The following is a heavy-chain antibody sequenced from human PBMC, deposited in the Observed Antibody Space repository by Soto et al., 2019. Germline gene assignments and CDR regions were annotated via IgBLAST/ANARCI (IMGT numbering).Heavy chain of an antibody. D-gene: IGHD2-2*01. V-gene: IGHV4-59*01. CDR1: GGSISSYY. Sequence: PSETLSLTCTVSGGSISSYYWSWIRQPPGKGLEWIGYIYYSGSTNYNPSLKSRVTISVDTSKNQFSLKLSSVTAADTAVYYCARVSTSPPPTSTNWFDPWGQGTLVTVS. J-gene: IGHJ5*02. CDR3: ARVSTSPPPTSTNWFDP. CDR2: IYYSGST.